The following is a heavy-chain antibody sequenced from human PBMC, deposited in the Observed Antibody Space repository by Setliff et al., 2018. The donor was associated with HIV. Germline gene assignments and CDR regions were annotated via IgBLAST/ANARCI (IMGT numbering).Heavy chain of an antibody. D-gene: IGHD6-13*01. Sequence: GGSLRLSCAASGFTLSDYYLNWFRLAPGKGLEWISHITNTGSSTNYADSVKGRFTISKNTLYLQMNTLRTEDTAVYYCAQLAAADDSWGQGTLVTVSS. CDR2: ITNTGSST. CDR1: GFTLSDYY. V-gene: IGHV3-11*04. CDR3: AQLAAADDS. J-gene: IGHJ4*02.